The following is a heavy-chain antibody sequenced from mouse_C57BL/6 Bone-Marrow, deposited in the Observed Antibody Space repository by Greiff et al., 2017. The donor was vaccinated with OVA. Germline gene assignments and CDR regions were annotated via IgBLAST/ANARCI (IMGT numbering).Heavy chain of an antibody. Sequence: VQLQQSGAELVKPGASVKMSCKASGYTFTSYWITWVKQRPGQGLEWIGDIYPGSGSTNYNEKFKSKATLTVDTSSSTAYMQPSSLTSEDSAVYYCARTLLLLRYWYFDVWGTGTTVTVSS. CDR3: ARTLLLLRYWYFDV. J-gene: IGHJ1*03. CDR1: GYTFTSYW. D-gene: IGHD1-1*01. V-gene: IGHV1-55*01. CDR2: IYPGSGST.